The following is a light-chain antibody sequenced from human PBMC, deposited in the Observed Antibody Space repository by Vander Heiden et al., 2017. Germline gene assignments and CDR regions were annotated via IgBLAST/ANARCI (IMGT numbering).Light chain of an antibody. V-gene: IGKV1-8*01. CDR3: QQYDSYPLT. CDR1: QGISSY. J-gene: IGKJ4*01. CDR2: AAS. Sequence: AFGVTQPPSSLSASTAVRVTITCRASQGISSYLAWYQQKPGKAPKLLIYAASTLQSGVPSRFSGSGSGTDFTLTISCLQSEDFATYYCQQYDSYPLTFGGGTKVEIK.